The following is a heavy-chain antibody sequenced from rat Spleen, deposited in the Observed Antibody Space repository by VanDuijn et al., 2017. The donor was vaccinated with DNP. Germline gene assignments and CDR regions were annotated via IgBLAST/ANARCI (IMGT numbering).Heavy chain of an antibody. Sequence: EVQLVESGGGPVQPGRSLKLSCVASGFIFSNYWMTWIRQAPGKGLEWVASISNTGDHTYYSDSVKGRFSISRDNVKSFLYLQVNSLRSEDTATYYCTIAYNAGFVYWGQGVTVTVSS. V-gene: IGHV5-31*01. CDR3: TIAYNAGFVY. J-gene: IGHJ2*01. D-gene: IGHD4-1*01. CDR2: ISNTGDHT. CDR1: GFIFSNYW.